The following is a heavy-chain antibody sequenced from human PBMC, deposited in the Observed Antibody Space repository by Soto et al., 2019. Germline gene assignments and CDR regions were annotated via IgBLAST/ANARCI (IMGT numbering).Heavy chain of an antibody. Sequence: PSETLSLTCAVYGGSFSGYYWSWIRQPPGKGLEWIGEINHSGSTNYNPSLKSRVTISVDTSKNQFSLKLSSVTAADTAVYYCARGRMTTVLSPKPRGNMGVWGKGTTVTVSS. CDR2: INHSGST. V-gene: IGHV4-34*01. CDR1: GGSFSGYY. D-gene: IGHD4-4*01. J-gene: IGHJ6*03. CDR3: ARGRMTTVLSPKPRGNMGV.